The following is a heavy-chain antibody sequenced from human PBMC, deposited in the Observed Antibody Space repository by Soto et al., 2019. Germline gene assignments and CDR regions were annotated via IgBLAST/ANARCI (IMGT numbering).Heavy chain of an antibody. CDR1: GFTFSNYA. D-gene: IGHD3-22*01. Sequence: QVQLVESGGGVVQPGRSLRLSCAASGFTFSNYAMHLVRQAPCRGLDRVAVISYDGSNKYYADSVKGRFTRSRDNSKNTLYLQKNSLRGEETAEFDGARGVDTMIEVDSPDYWGQGPLVTVSS. CDR3: ARGVDTMIEVDSPDY. V-gene: IGHV3-30-3*01. J-gene: IGHJ4*02. CDR2: ISYDGSNK.